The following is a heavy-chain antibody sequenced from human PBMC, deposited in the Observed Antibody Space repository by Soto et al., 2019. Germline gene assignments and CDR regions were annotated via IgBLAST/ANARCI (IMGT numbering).Heavy chain of an antibody. CDR3: AKERALRYFDWLPHFDY. D-gene: IGHD3-9*01. Sequence: EVQLLESGGGLVQPGGSLRLSCAASGFTFSSYAMSWVRQAPGKGLEWVSAISGSGGSTYYADSVKGRFTISRDNSKNTLYLQMNSLRAEDTAVYYCAKERALRYFDWLPHFDYWVQGTLVTVSS. J-gene: IGHJ4*02. V-gene: IGHV3-23*01. CDR1: GFTFSSYA. CDR2: ISGSGGST.